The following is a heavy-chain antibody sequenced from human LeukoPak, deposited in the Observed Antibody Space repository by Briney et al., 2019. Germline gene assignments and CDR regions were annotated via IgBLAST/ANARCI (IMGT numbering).Heavy chain of an antibody. CDR2: IKKTGSET. CDR1: GFTFSHFW. Sequence: GGSLRLSCAASGFTFSHFWISWVRQAPGKGLEWVAYIKKTGSETYYVDSVKGRFTTTRDNTRNSLFLQMYSLRAEDTAVYFCAREDGYCSGGNCYSYFDSWGQGTLVTVSS. V-gene: IGHV3-7*01. D-gene: IGHD2-15*01. CDR3: AREDGYCSGGNCYSYFDS. J-gene: IGHJ4*02.